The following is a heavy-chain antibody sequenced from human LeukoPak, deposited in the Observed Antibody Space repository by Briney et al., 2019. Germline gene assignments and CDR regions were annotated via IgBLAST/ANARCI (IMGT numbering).Heavy chain of an antibody. Sequence: PGGSLRLSCAASGFTFSSYGMHWVRQAPGKGLEWVAVISYDGSNKYYADSVKGRFTISRDNSKNTLYLQMNSLRAEDTAVYYCAKVLLQGFGELLSDYYGMDVWGQGTTVTVSS. CDR1: GFTFSSYG. J-gene: IGHJ6*02. D-gene: IGHD3-10*01. V-gene: IGHV3-30*18. CDR2: ISYDGSNK. CDR3: AKVLLQGFGELLSDYYGMDV.